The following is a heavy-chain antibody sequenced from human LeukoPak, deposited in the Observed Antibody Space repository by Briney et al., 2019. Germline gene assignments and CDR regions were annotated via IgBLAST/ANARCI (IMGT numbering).Heavy chain of an antibody. D-gene: IGHD5-24*01. CDR2: IIPMFGIA. V-gene: IGHV1-69*01. Sequence: SVKVSCKASGGTFSSYAISWVRQAPGQGLEWMGGIIPMFGIADYAQKFQGRVTITADESTSTAYMELSSLRSEDTAVYYCARGSYRARDGYNFFDYWGQGTLVTVSS. J-gene: IGHJ4*02. CDR3: ARGSYRARDGYNFFDY. CDR1: GGTFSSYA.